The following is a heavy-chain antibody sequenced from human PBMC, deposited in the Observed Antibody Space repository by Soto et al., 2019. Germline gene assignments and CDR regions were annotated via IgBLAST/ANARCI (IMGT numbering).Heavy chain of an antibody. CDR3: AKERDIVVVAAPLDY. D-gene: IGHD2-15*01. V-gene: IGHV3-30*18. CDR2: ISYDGSNK. Sequence: QVQLVESGGGVVQPGRSLRLSCAASGFTFSSYGMHWVRQAPGKGLEWVAVISYDGSNKYYADSVKGRFTISRDNSKNTLYLQMNSLRAEDTAVYYCAKERDIVVVAAPLDYWGQGTLVTVSS. CDR1: GFTFSSYG. J-gene: IGHJ4*02.